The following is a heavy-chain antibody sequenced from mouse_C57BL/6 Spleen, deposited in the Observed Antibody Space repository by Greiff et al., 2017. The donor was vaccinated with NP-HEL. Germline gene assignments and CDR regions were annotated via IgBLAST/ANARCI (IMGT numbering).Heavy chain of an antibody. V-gene: IGHV1-39*01. D-gene: IGHD1-1*01. CDR2: INPNYGTT. CDR1: GYSFTDYN. Sequence: VQLKESGPELVKPGASVKISCKASGYSFTDYNMNWVKQSNGKSLEWIGVINPNYGTTSYNQKFKGKATLTVDQSSSTAYMQLNSLTSEDSAVYVCARSGVITTQYAMDYWGQGTSVTVSS. CDR3: ARSGVITTQYAMDY. J-gene: IGHJ4*01.